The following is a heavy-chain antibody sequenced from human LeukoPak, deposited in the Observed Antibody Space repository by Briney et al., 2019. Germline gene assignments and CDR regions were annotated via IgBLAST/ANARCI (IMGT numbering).Heavy chain of an antibody. V-gene: IGHV1-69*13. CDR2: INPSGGST. Sequence: SVKVSCKASGYTFTSYGISWARQAPGQGLEWMGVINPSGGSTTYAQKFQGRVTITADESTSTAYMELSSLRSEDTAVYYCAREGPDDAFDIWGQGTMVTVSS. J-gene: IGHJ3*02. CDR1: GYTFTSYG. CDR3: AREGPDDAFDI.